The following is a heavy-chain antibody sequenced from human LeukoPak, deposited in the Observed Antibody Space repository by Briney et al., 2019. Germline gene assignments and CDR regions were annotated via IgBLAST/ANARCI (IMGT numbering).Heavy chain of an antibody. CDR1: GYTFTGYY. D-gene: IGHD5-18*01. Sequence: ASVKVSCKSSGYTFTGYYMHWVRQAPGQGRECMGRINPNSGGTNYAQKFEGRVAMTRGTSISTAYMELSRLRSDHTAVYSCARVPPYRPSYGPFDYWGQGTLVTVSS. CDR3: ARVPPYRPSYGPFDY. V-gene: IGHV1-2*06. J-gene: IGHJ4*02. CDR2: INPNSGGT.